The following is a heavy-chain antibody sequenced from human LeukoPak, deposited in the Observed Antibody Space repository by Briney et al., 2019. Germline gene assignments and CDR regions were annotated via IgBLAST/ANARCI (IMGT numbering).Heavy chain of an antibody. Sequence: PGRSLRLSCAASGFTFSSYGMHWVRQAPGKGLEWVAVISYDGSNKYYADSVKGRFTISRDNSKNTLYLQMNSLRAEDTAVYYCAKDQYSSGWYDDGDAFDIWGQGTMVTVSS. D-gene: IGHD6-19*01. CDR2: ISYDGSNK. CDR1: GFTFSSYG. CDR3: AKDQYSSGWYDDGDAFDI. V-gene: IGHV3-30*18. J-gene: IGHJ3*02.